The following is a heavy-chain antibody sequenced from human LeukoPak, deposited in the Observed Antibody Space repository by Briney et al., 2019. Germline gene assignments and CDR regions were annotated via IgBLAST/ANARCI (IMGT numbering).Heavy chain of an antibody. J-gene: IGHJ4*02. D-gene: IGHD3-3*01. V-gene: IGHV4-59*01. CDR2: IYYSGST. Sequence: SETLSLTCTVSGGSISSYYWSWIRQPPGKGLEWIGYIYYSGSTNYNPSLKSRVTISVDTSKNQFSLKLSSVTAADTAVYYCANLYDFWSGSRGFDYWGQGTLVTVSS. CDR1: GGSISSYY. CDR3: ANLYDFWSGSRGFDY.